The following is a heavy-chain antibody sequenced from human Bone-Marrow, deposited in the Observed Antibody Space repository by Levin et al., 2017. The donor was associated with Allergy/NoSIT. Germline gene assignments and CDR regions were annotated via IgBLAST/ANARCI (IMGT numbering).Heavy chain of an antibody. J-gene: IGHJ4*02. Sequence: SGESLKISCKASGYAFKTWSLHWVREVPGEGLQWMGIIDPSGGSTTYAQKFQGRVTLTRDTPTSTVYMELSSLRSEDTAVYYCARASDYGWGSYRYTPFNFWGQGTLVTVSS. D-gene: IGHD3-16*02. V-gene: IGHV1-46*02. CDR2: IDPSGGST. CDR1: GYAFKTWS. CDR3: ARASDYGWGSYRYTPFNF.